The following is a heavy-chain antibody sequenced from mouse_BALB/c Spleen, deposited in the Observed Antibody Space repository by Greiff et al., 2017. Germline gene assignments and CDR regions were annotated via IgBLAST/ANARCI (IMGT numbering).Heavy chain of an antibody. CDR3: ASVTGRYFDV. D-gene: IGHD4-1*01. Sequence: EVKLLESGAELVKPGASVKLSCTASGFNIKDTYMHWVKQRPEQGLEWIGRIDPANGNTKYDPKFQGKATITADTSSNTAYLQLSSLTSEDTAVYYCASVTGRYFDVWGAGTTVTVSS. J-gene: IGHJ1*01. V-gene: IGHV14-3*02. CDR2: IDPANGNT. CDR1: GFNIKDTY.